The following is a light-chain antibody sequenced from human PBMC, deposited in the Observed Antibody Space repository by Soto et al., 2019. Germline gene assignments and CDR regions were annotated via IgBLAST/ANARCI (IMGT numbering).Light chain of an antibody. CDR1: QSISSW. Sequence: DIQMTQSPSTLSASVGDRVTSTCRASQSISSWLAWYQQKPGKAPKLLIYDASSLESGVPSRFSGSGSGTEFTVTISSLQPEDFATYYCQQFNSYPWTFGQGTTGDIK. J-gene: IGKJ1*01. CDR2: DAS. V-gene: IGKV1-5*01. CDR3: QQFNSYPWT.